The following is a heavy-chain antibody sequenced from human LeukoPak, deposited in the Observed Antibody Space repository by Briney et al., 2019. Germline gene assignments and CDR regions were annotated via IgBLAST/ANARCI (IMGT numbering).Heavy chain of an antibody. J-gene: IGHJ6*03. Sequence: ASQTLSLTCAVSGDIVSSNSAAWHWIRQSPSRGLEWLVRTYYRSKLYNDYAVSVKSRITINPDTSKNQFSLQLNSVTPEDTAVYYCARTSRNSSGWYVSFSSHYYYYMDVWGKGTTVTVSS. CDR2: TYYRSKLYN. CDR1: GDIVSSNSAA. V-gene: IGHV6-1*01. D-gene: IGHD6-19*01. CDR3: ARTSRNSSGWYVSFSSHYYYYMDV.